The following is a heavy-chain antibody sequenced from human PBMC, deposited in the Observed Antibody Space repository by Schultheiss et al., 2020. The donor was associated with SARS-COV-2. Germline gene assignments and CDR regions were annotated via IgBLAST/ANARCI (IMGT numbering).Heavy chain of an antibody. CDR1: GGTFSSYA. CDR3: ARDGDYDILTYDY. Sequence: ASVKVSCKASGGTFSSYAISWVRQAPGQGLEWMGRINPDSGATSSAQRFQGRVTMTTDTSISTVYMELSRLRSDDTAVYYCARDGDYDILTYDYWGQGTLVTVSS. D-gene: IGHD3-9*01. V-gene: IGHV1-2*06. CDR2: INPDSGAT. J-gene: IGHJ4*02.